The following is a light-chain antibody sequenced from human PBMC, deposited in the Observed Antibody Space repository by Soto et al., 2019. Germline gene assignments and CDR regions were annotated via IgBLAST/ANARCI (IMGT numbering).Light chain of an antibody. CDR1: QSISSW. J-gene: IGKJ1*01. CDR3: QQYNGYPGT. CDR2: KAS. Sequence: DIQMTQSPSTLSASVGDRVTITCRASQSISSWLAWYQQKPGKAPKLLLYKASSVDSSVPSKFSGSASGTEFTLILSSHQPDDLATSYGQQYNGYPGTFGQGTKVEIK. V-gene: IGKV1-5*03.